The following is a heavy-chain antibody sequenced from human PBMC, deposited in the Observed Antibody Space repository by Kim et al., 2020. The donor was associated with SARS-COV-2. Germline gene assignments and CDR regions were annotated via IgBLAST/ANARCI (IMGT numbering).Heavy chain of an antibody. V-gene: IGHV3-7*03. J-gene: IGHJ4*02. Sequence: DSVDGRVTISRDNAKKSLYLQMNSLRAEDTAVYYCARVLGGMVVGTLDYWGQGTRVTVSS. CDR3: ARVLGGMVVGTLDY. D-gene: IGHD2-2*01.